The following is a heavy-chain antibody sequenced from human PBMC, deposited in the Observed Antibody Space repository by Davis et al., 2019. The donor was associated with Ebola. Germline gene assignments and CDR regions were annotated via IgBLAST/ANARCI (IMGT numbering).Heavy chain of an antibody. CDR2: ISSDGGIT. Sequence: PGGSLRLSCAASGLTFSRYWMHWVRQAPGKGLVYVSRISSDGGITSYADSVKGRFTISRDNAKSTLYLQMNSLTAEDTAVYYCARGSRNMDVWGQGTTVTVSS. J-gene: IGHJ6*02. V-gene: IGHV3-74*01. CDR3: ARGSRNMDV. CDR1: GLTFSRYW.